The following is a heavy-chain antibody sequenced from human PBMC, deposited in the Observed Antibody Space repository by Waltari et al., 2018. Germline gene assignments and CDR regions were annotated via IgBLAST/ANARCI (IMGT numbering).Heavy chain of an antibody. CDR1: GFTFSSYA. V-gene: IGHV3-30-3*01. J-gene: IGHJ4*02. D-gene: IGHD2-15*01. Sequence: QVQLVESGGGVVQPGRSLRLSCAASGFTFSSYAMHWVRQAPGKGLEWVAVISYDGSNKYYADSVKGRFTISRDNSKNTLYLQMNSLRAEDTAVYYCARRWQHLDYWGQGTLVTVSS. CDR2: ISYDGSNK. CDR3: ARRWQHLDY.